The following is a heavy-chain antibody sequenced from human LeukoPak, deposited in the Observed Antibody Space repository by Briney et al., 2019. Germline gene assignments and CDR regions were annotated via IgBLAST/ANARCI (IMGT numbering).Heavy chain of an antibody. V-gene: IGHV3-30*02. CDR1: GFTFSSSG. J-gene: IGHJ4*02. Sequence: GGSLRLSCAASGFTFSSSGMHWARQAQGKGLEWVAFIRYDGTSKYYADSVKGRFTISRDNSKNTVYLQMNSLRAEDTAVYYCAKETRRNYSDYWGQGTLVTVSS. D-gene: IGHD6-6*01. CDR2: IRYDGTSK. CDR3: AKETRRNYSDY.